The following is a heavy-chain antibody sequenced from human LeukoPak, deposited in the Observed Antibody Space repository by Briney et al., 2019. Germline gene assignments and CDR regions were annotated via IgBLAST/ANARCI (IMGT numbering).Heavy chain of an antibody. CDR2: IYYSGST. J-gene: IGHJ4*02. CDR3: ARQGLTTAYFDY. CDR1: GGSISSGGYY. Sequence: SQTLSLTCTVSGGSISSGGYYWSWIRQHPGKGLEWIGYIYYSGSTYYNPSLKSRVTISVDTSKNQFSLKLSSVTAADTAVYYCARQGLTTAYFDYWGQGTLVTVSS. D-gene: IGHD1-1*01. V-gene: IGHV4-31*03.